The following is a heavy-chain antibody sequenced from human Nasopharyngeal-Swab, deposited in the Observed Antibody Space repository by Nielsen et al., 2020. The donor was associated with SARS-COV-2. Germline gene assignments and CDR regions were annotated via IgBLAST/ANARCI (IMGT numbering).Heavy chain of an antibody. CDR2: IYWDDDK. V-gene: IGHV2-5*02. CDR3: AHSYSYYNRRGTTFDI. J-gene: IGHJ3*02. CDR1: GFLLTTSGVG. Sequence: SGLTLVKPTQTCTLTCTFSGFLLTTSGVGVGWIRQPPGKDLEWLALIYWDDDKRYTPSLKTRLTITKDTPKNQVVLTMTNMDPVDTATYYCAHSYSYYNRRGTTFDIWGQGTMVTVSS. D-gene: IGHD3-10*01.